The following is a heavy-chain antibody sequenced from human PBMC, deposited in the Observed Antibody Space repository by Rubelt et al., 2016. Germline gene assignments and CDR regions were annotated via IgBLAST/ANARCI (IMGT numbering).Heavy chain of an antibody. CDR1: GGSISSYY. CDR3: ARGLVDFRY. J-gene: IGHJ4*02. CDR2: IYYSGTT. D-gene: IGHD1-26*01. V-gene: IGHV4-59*12. Sequence: QVQLQESGPGLVKPSETLSLTCTVSGGSISSYYWSWIRQPPGKGLEWIGYIYYSGTTYFNPSLKSRVAISLDTPKNQIALKLSSVTAADTAVYYCARGLVDFRYWGQGTLVTVSS.